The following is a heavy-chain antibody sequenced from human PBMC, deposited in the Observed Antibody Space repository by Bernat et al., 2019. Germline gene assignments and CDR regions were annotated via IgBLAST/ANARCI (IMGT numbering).Heavy chain of an antibody. CDR1: GYTFTGYA. CDR3: ARGIWDTSGWYYLDY. D-gene: IGHD6-19*01. J-gene: IGHJ4*02. V-gene: IGHV1-3*01. CDR2: INAGNGQT. Sequence: QVQLVQSGAEVKQPGASVKISCRASGYTFTGYAIHWVRQAPGHSLEWMGWINAGNGQTKYLQRFQGRVTITRDASANTDYMELSSLRSEDTAVYYCARGIWDTSGWYYLDYWGQGTLVTVSS.